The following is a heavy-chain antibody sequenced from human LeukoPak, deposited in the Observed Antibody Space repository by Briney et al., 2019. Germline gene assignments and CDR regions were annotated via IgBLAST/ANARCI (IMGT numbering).Heavy chain of an antibody. Sequence: GGSLRLSCAASGFTLSSYTMNWVRQAPGKGLEWVSSISSSGSYIYYADSVKGRFTISRDSAKNSLYLQMNSLRAEDTAVYYCAREDYGDSVFYYWGQGTLVTVSS. CDR3: AREDYGDSVFYY. D-gene: IGHD4-17*01. CDR1: GFTLSSYT. CDR2: ISSSGSYI. V-gene: IGHV3-21*01. J-gene: IGHJ4*02.